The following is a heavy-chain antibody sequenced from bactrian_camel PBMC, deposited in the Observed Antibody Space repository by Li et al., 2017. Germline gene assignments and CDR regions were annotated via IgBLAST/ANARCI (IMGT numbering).Heavy chain of an antibody. V-gene: IGHV3S31*01. CDR2: INSGGGVT. CDR3: ARSFSMLDNY. J-gene: IGHJ4*01. CDR1: GFTFTTHA. D-gene: IGHD1*01. Sequence: VQLVESGGGLVQPGGSLRLSCATSGFTFTTHAMNWVRQAPGKGLEWVSTINSGGGVTYYAASVKGRFTISRDNAKNTLYLQLNSLKTEDTAMYYCARSFSMLDNYWGQGTQVTV.